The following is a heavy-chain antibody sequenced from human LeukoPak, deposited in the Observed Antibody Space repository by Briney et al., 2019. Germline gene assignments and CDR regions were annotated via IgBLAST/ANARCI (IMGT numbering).Heavy chain of an antibody. CDR1: GYTFTSYG. Sequence: ASVKVSCKASGYTFTSYGISWVRQAPGQGLEWMGWINPNSGGTNYAQKFQGRVTMTRDTSISTAYMELSRLRSDDTAVYYCARDGIATVTYYYYYYMDVWGRGTTVTVSS. CDR2: INPNSGGT. J-gene: IGHJ6*03. D-gene: IGHD4-11*01. CDR3: ARDGIATVTYYYYYYMDV. V-gene: IGHV1-2*02.